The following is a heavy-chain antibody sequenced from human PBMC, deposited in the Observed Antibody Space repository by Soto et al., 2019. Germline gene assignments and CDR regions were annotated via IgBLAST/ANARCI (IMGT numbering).Heavy chain of an antibody. CDR3: APTPIHYYGMDV. Sequence: GGSLRLSCAASGFTFSSYAVSWVRQAPGKGLEWVSGITGNARSTYYADSVKGRFTISRDNSKNTLYLQMNSLTGADTAVYYCAPTPIHYYGMDVWGQGTTVTVSS. CDR2: ITGNARST. V-gene: IGHV3-23*01. CDR1: GFTFSSYA. J-gene: IGHJ6*02.